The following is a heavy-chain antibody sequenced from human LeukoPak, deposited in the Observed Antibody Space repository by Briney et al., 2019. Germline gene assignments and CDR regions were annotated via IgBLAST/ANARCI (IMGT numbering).Heavy chain of an antibody. D-gene: IGHD2-15*01. J-gene: IGHJ4*02. Sequence: ASVKVSCKTSGGTFSSFAFSWVRQAPGQGLEWIGGIIPLSGTTSYAQKFQGRITITADESTSTAYMELSSLRSEDTAVYYCARDFDCSVGNCYAFDYWGQGTLVTVSS. CDR2: IIPLSGTT. V-gene: IGHV1-69*13. CDR1: GGTFSSFA. CDR3: ARDFDCSVGNCYAFDY.